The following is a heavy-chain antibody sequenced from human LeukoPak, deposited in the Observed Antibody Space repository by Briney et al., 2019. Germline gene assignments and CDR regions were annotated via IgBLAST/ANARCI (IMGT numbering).Heavy chain of an antibody. CDR2: IYSSGGT. Sequence: SETLSLTCTVSGGSISSYYWSWIRQPPGKGLEWIGRIYSSGGTDYNPSLKSRVTMSVDTSKNQFSLKLRSVTAADTAVYYCARGIAAASERAFDIWGQGTMVTVSS. CDR3: ARGIAAASERAFDI. D-gene: IGHD6-13*01. V-gene: IGHV4-4*07. J-gene: IGHJ3*02. CDR1: GGSISSYY.